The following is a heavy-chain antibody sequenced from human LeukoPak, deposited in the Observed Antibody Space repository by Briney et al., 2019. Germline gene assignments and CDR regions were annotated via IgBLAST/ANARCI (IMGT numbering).Heavy chain of an antibody. CDR3: ARVFLWFGDGYYYGMDV. CDR2: ISSSGSTI. J-gene: IGHJ6*02. Sequence: GGSLRLSCAASGSTFSDYYMSWIRQAPGKGLEWVSYISSSGSTIYYADSVKGRFTISRDNAKNSLYLQMNSLRAEDTAVYYCARVFLWFGDGYYYGMDVWGQGTTVTVSS. V-gene: IGHV3-11*01. CDR1: GSTFSDYY. D-gene: IGHD3-10*01.